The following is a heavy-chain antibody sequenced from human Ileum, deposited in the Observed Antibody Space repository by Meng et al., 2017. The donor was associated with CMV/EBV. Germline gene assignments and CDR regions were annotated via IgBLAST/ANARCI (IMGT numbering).Heavy chain of an antibody. Sequence: SETLSLTCTVSGGSITNNNYYWGWIRQPPGKGLEWIGHMYYTGTSYYDPSLKSRVTISIDTSKNQFSLDLNSVTAADTAVYYCARRFPFDTTWGGMDVWGQGTTVTVSS. V-gene: IGHV4-39*07. CDR2: MYYTGTS. J-gene: IGHJ6*02. CDR1: GGSITNNNYY. CDR3: ARRFPFDTTWGGMDV. D-gene: IGHD3-3*01.